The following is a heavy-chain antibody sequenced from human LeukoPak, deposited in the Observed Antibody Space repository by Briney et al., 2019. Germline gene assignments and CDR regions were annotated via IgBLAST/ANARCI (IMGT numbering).Heavy chain of an antibody. V-gene: IGHV1-69*04. CDR2: IIPIFGIA. J-gene: IGHJ3*02. D-gene: IGHD3-22*01. CDR3: AREGADISGYYDDAFDI. Sequence: ASVKVSCKASGGTVSSYAITWVRQAPGQGLEWMGRIIPIFGIANYAQKFQGRVTITADKSTSTAYMELSSLRSEDTAVYYCAREGADISGYYDDAFDIWGQGTMVTVSS. CDR1: GGTVSSYA.